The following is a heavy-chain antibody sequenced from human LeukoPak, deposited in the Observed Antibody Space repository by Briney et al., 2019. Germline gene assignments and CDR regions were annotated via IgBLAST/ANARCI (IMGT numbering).Heavy chain of an antibody. D-gene: IGHD5-18*01. V-gene: IGHV1-2*02. Sequence: ASVKVSCKASGGTFSSYAISWVRQAPGQGLEWMGGINPNSGGTNYAQKFQGRVTMTRDTSISTAYMELSRLRSDDTAVYYCARVFGYSYGYWGQGTLVTVSS. J-gene: IGHJ4*02. CDR2: INPNSGGT. CDR3: ARVFGYSYGY. CDR1: GGTFSSYA.